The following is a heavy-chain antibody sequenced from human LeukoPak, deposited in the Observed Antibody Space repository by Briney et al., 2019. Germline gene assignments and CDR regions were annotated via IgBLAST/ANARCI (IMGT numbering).Heavy chain of an antibody. CDR1: GFTFSSYW. V-gene: IGHV3-7*01. J-gene: IGHJ5*02. D-gene: IGHD3-10*01. CDR2: IKQDGSEK. Sequence: PGGSLRLSCAASGFTFSSYWMSWVRQAPGKGLEWVANIKQDGSEKYYVDSVKGRFTISRDNAKNSLYLQMNSLRAEDTAVYYCARVNSGGFGGFDPWGQGTLVTVSS. CDR3: ARVNSGGFGGFDP.